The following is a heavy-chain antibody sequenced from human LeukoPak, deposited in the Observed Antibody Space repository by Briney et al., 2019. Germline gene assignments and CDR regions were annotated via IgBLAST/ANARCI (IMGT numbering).Heavy chain of an antibody. CDR2: ISSSSSYI. CDR3: ARDSSGWYNYYYGMDV. J-gene: IGHJ6*02. CDR1: GFTFSNYW. V-gene: IGHV3-21*01. D-gene: IGHD6-19*01. Sequence: GGSLRLSCAASGFTFSNYWMHWVRQAPGKGLEWVSSISSSSSYIYYADSVKGRFTISRDNAKNSLYLQMISLRAEDTAVYYCARDSSGWYNYYYGMDVWGQGTTVTVSS.